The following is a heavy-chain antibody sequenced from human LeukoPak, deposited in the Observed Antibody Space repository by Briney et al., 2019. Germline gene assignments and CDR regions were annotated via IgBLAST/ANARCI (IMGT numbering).Heavy chain of an antibody. V-gene: IGHV3-30*02. D-gene: IGHD3-22*01. Sequence: GGSLRLSCAASGFTFSSYGMHWVRQAPGKGLEWVAFIRYDGTTEYYSDSVKGRFTISRDNSKITLYLQMNSLRAEDTAVFYCAKDQYRQYSDTSGSLDYWGQGTLVTVSS. CDR2: IRYDGTTE. J-gene: IGHJ4*02. CDR1: GFTFSSYG. CDR3: AKDQYRQYSDTSGSLDY.